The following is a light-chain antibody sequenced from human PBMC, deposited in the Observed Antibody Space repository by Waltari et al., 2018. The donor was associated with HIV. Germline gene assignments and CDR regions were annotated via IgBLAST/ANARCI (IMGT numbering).Light chain of an antibody. CDR1: HDIGNS. V-gene: IGKV1-NL1*01. CDR3: QQDYDVPLT. Sequence: DIQMTQSPSSLSASLGDMVTITCRASHDIGNSVSRFQQQPGKVPRLLVHGAFILQRGVPSRFSGSGSGTDYTLTISGLQSDDFATYFCQQDYDVPLTFGGGTRV. CDR2: GAF. J-gene: IGKJ4*01.